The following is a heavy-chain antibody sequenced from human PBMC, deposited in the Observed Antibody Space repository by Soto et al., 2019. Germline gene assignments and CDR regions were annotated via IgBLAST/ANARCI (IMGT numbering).Heavy chain of an antibody. CDR2: ISYDGSYK. V-gene: IGHV3-30*18. Sequence: GGSLRLCCAASGFTFSTYGMHWVRQAPGKGLEWVAVISYDGSYKYYADSVKGRFTISRDNSKNTLYVQMNSLRAEDTAVYYCAKAPTRPPPSWWYFDLWGRGTLVTVSS. CDR1: GFTFSTYG. J-gene: IGHJ2*01. CDR3: AKAPTRPPPSWWYFDL.